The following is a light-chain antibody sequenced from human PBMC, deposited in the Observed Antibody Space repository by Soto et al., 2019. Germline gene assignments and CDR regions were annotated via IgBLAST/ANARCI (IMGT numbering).Light chain of an antibody. Sequence: QSVLTQPPSASGTPGQRVTISCSGSSSNIGSNYVYWYQQLPGTAPKLLIYRNNQRPSGVPDRFSGSKSGTSASLAISGLRSEGEADYYCAAWDDSLSGPRVVFGGGTKLTVL. V-gene: IGLV1-47*01. CDR2: RNN. CDR1: SSNIGSNY. J-gene: IGLJ2*01. CDR3: AAWDDSLSGPRVV.